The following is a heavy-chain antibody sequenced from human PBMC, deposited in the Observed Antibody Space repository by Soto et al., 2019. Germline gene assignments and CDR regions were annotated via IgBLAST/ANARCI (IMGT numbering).Heavy chain of an antibody. Sequence: QVQLVESGGGVVQPGRSLRLSCAASGFTFSSYGMHWVRQAPGKGLEWVAVIWYDGSNKYYADSVKGRFTISRDNSKNTLCLQMNSLRAEDTDVYYCARDLRPLDSTKPNWFDPWGQGTLVTVSS. CDR3: ARDLRPLDSTKPNWFDP. V-gene: IGHV3-33*01. CDR1: GFTFSSYG. CDR2: IWYDGSNK. D-gene: IGHD6-13*01. J-gene: IGHJ5*02.